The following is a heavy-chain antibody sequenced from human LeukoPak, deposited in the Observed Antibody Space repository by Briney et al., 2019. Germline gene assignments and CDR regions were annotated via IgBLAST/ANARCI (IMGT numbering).Heavy chain of an antibody. V-gene: IGHV4-59*12. D-gene: IGHD3-10*01. CDR1: GGSISSYY. J-gene: IGHJ4*02. Sequence: PSETLSLTCTVSGGSISSYYWSWIRQPPGKGLEWIGYIYYSGSTNYNPSLKSRVTMSVDTSKNQFSLKLSSVTAADTAVYYCARIDGSGQRGDYWGQGTLVTVSS. CDR3: ARIDGSGQRGDY. CDR2: IYYSGST.